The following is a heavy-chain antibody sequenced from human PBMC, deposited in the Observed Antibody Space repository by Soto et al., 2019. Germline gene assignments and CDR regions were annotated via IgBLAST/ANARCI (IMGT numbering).Heavy chain of an antibody. D-gene: IGHD3-16*02. CDR2: ISSNGGST. V-gene: IGHV3-64D*08. J-gene: IGHJ4*02. CDR3: AKDFRHGTRVMITFGGVIVYFDY. Sequence: PGGSLRLSCSASGFTFSSYAMHWVRQAPGKGLEYVSAISSNGGSTYYADSVKGRFTISRDNSKNTLYLQMSSLRAEDTAVYYCAKDFRHGTRVMITFGGVIVYFDYWGQGTLVTVSS. CDR1: GFTFSSYA.